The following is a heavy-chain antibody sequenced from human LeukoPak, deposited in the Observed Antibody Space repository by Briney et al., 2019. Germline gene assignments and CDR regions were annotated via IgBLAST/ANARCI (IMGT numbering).Heavy chain of an antibody. CDR1: GFTFSDYA. J-gene: IGHJ4*02. V-gene: IGHV3-30-3*01. Sequence: PGGSLRLSCAASGFTFSDYAMHWVRQAPGKGLEWVAVISKDGSDKYYPGSVRGRFTISRDNSKNTIYLQMDSLRAEDTAIYYCARGPPNWGYDYWGPGTLVTVSS. D-gene: IGHD7-27*01. CDR3: ARGPPNWGYDY. CDR2: ISKDGSDK.